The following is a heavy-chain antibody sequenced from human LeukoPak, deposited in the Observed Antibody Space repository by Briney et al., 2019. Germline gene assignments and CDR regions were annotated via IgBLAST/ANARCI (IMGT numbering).Heavy chain of an antibody. D-gene: IGHD3-10*01. CDR2: IYYSGST. CDR1: GSSISSGGYY. CDR3: ARVAYGSGIIFDY. V-gene: IGHV4-31*03. Sequence: SETLSLTCTVSGSSISSGGYYWSWIRQHPGKGLEWIGYIYYSGSTYYNPSLKSRVTISVDTSKNQFSLKLSSVTAADTAVYYCARVAYGSGIIFDYWGQGTLVTVSS. J-gene: IGHJ4*02.